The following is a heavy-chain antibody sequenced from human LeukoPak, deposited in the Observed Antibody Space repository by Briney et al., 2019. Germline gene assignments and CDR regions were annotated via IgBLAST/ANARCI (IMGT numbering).Heavy chain of an antibody. Sequence: PGGSLRLSCAASGFTFSSYDMHWVRQATGRGLEWVSGIGTAGDTYYPDSVKGRFTISRENAKNSLYLQMNSLRAGDTAVYYCARSPHRGYYYGSGSYSEFDYWGQGTLVTVSS. V-gene: IGHV3-13*01. J-gene: IGHJ4*02. CDR2: IGTAGDT. D-gene: IGHD3-10*01. CDR3: ARSPHRGYYYGSGSYSEFDY. CDR1: GFTFSSYD.